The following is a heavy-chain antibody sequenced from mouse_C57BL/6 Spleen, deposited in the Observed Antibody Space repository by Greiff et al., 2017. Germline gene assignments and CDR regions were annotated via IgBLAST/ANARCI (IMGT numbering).Heavy chain of an antibody. V-gene: IGHV1-7*01. CDR3: ARGDSSGYVGDYAMDY. D-gene: IGHD3-2*02. J-gene: IGHJ4*01. CDR2: INPSSGYT. Sequence: QVQLQQSGAELAKPGASVKLSCKASGYTFTSYWLHWVKQRPGQGLEWIGYINPSSGYTKYNQKFKDKATLTADKSSSTAYMQLSSLTYEDSAVYYCARGDSSGYVGDYAMDYWGQGTSVTVSS. CDR1: GYTFTSYW.